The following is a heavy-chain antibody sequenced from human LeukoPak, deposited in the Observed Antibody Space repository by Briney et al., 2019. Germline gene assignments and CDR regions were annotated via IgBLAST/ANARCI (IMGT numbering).Heavy chain of an antibody. V-gene: IGHV3-23*01. Sequence: QPGGSLRLSCVASGCTFSGYSMSWVRQSPGKGLEWVSMSVGTDSSYYADSVKGRLTISRDNSKNTLYLEMNSLSAEDTAVYYCAKSRDSRALFDYWGQGTLVTVSS. D-gene: IGHD3-22*01. CDR2: MSVGTDSS. CDR3: AKSRDSRALFDY. CDR1: GCTFSGYS. J-gene: IGHJ4*02.